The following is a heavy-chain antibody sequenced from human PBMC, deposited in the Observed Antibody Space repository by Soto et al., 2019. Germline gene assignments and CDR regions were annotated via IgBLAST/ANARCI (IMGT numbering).Heavy chain of an antibody. CDR2: ISYDGTDK. Sequence: GSLRLSCAASGFTFSSYGIHWVRQAPGKGLEWVALISYDGTDKYYADSVKGRFTISRDNSKNTLYLQMSSLGPEDTAVYYCVKERYAQLWLEDYGMDVWGQVPTVTVPS. CDR1: GFTFSSYG. D-gene: IGHD5-18*01. V-gene: IGHV3-30*18. CDR3: VKERYAQLWLEDYGMDV. J-gene: IGHJ6*02.